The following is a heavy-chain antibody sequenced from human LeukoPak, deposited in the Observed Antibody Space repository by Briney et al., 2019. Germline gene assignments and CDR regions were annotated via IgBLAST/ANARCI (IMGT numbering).Heavy chain of an antibody. Sequence: GRSLRLSCAASGFTFSSYAMHWVRQAPGKGLEWVAVISYDGSNKYYADSVKGRFTISRDNSKNTLYLQMNSLRAEDTAVYYCARCNSSWGYGMDVWGQGTTVTVSS. V-gene: IGHV3-30*04. D-gene: IGHD6-13*01. J-gene: IGHJ6*02. CDR3: ARCNSSWGYGMDV. CDR1: GFTFSSYA. CDR2: ISYDGSNK.